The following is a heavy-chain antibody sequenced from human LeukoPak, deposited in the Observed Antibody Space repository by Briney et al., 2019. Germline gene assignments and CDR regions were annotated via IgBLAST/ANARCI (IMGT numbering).Heavy chain of an antibody. V-gene: IGHV3-30*02. J-gene: IGHJ4*02. D-gene: IGHD4-17*01. CDR2: IRYDGNNK. Sequence: GGSLRLSCGASGFTFSNYGMLWVRQAPGKGLDWVAFIRYDGNNKLYADSVKGRFTISRDNSKNTLYLQMNSLRVEDTAVYYCARDGDGDYVFSYYFDYWGQGTLVTVSS. CDR1: GFTFSNYG. CDR3: ARDGDGDYVFSYYFDY.